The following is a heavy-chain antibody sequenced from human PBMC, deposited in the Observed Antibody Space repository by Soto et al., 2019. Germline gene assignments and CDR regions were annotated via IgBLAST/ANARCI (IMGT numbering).Heavy chain of an antibody. V-gene: IGHV3-30*18. CDR1: GFTFSSYG. D-gene: IGHD5-12*01. CDR3: AKGRGGDGYNYDYFDY. Sequence: QVQLVESGGGVVQPGRSLRLSCAASGFTFSSYGMHWVRQAPGKGLECVAVISYDGSNKYYADSVKGRFTISRDNSKNTLYLQMNSLRAEDTAVYYCAKGRGGDGYNYDYFDYWGQGTLVTVSS. CDR2: ISYDGSNK. J-gene: IGHJ4*02.